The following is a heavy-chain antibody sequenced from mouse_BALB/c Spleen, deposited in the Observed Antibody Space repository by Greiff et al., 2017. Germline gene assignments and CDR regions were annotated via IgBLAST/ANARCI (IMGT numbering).Heavy chain of an antibody. V-gene: IGHV1S56*01. J-gene: IGHJ4*01. CDR1: GYTFTSYY. CDR2: IYPGDGST. Sequence: QVQLQQSGPELVKPGASVKMSCKASGYTFTSYYIHWVKQRPGQGLEWIGWIYPGDGSTKYNEKFKGKTTLTADKSSRTAYMLLSSLTSEDSAIYFCARRDYGNYGAMDYWGQGTSVTVSS. CDR3: ARRDYGNYGAMDY. D-gene: IGHD2-1*01.